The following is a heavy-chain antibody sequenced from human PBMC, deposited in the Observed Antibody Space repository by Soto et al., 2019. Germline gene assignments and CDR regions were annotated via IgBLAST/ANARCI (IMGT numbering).Heavy chain of an antibody. V-gene: IGHV1-46*01. D-gene: IGHD2-15*01. J-gene: IGHJ4*02. CDR3: ARAGYCSGGTCFHGNCDY. CDR2: INPNGGST. CDR1: GYTFTTYY. Sequence: QVQLVQSGAEVKGPGASVKVSCKASGYTFTTYYMHWVRQAPGQGLEWLGIINPNGGSTTCAQKFQGRVTMTRDTSTSTVYLELSSLRSEDTAVYYCARAGYCSGGTCFHGNCDYWGQGTLVTVSA.